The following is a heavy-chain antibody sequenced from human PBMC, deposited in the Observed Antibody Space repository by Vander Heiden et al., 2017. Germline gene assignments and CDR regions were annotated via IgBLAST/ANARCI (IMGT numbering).Heavy chain of an antibody. Sequence: QLKLQESGPGLVKPSETLSLTRTVPGGSISSSSYYWGWIRQPPGKGLEWIGGIYYSGSTYYNPSLKSRVTIAVDTSKNQFSLKLSSVTAADTAVYYCARHKGGLSTVYYFDYWGQGTLVTVSS. CDR3: ARHKGGLSTVYYFDY. J-gene: IGHJ4*02. CDR2: IYYSGST. V-gene: IGHV4-39*01. CDR1: GGSISSSSYY. D-gene: IGHD4-17*01.